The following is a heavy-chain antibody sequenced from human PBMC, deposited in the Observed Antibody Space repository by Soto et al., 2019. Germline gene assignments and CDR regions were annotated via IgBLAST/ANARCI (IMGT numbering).Heavy chain of an antibody. V-gene: IGHV3-23*01. Sequence: PGGSLRLSCASSGFTFSSYAMSWVRQAPGKGLEWVSAISGSGGSTYYADSVKGRFTISRDNSKNTLYLQMNSLRAEDTAVYYCAKDRMITFGGVIVIWFDPWGQGTLVTVSS. CDR1: GFTFSSYA. J-gene: IGHJ5*02. CDR3: AKDRMITFGGVIVIWFDP. CDR2: ISGSGGST. D-gene: IGHD3-16*02.